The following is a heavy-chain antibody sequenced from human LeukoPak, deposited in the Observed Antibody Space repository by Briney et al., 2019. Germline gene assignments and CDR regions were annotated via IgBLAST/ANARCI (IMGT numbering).Heavy chain of an antibody. CDR1: GGSISSYY. V-gene: IGHV4-59*12. CDR2: IYYSGST. CDR3: ARDYYDNTGYYYAL. J-gene: IGHJ4*02. D-gene: IGHD3-22*01. Sequence: SETLSLTCTVSGGSISSYYWSWIRQPPGKGLEWIGYIYYSGSTNYNPSLKSRVTISVDTSKNQFSLKLSSVTAADTAVYYCARDYYDNTGYYYALRGQGTLVTVSS.